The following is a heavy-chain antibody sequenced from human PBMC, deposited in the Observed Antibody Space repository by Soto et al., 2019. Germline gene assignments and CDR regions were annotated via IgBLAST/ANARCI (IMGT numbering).Heavy chain of an antibody. CDR2: ISYDGSNK. J-gene: IGHJ4*02. CDR1: GFTFSSYA. V-gene: IGHV3-30-3*01. D-gene: IGHD5-18*01. Sequence: SLRLSCAASGFTFSSYAMHWVRQAPGKGLEWVAVISYDGSNKYYADSVKGRFTISRDNSKNTLYLQMNSLRAEDTAVYYCARDEIQLWDYYFDYWGQGTLVTVSS. CDR3: ARDEIQLWDYYFDY.